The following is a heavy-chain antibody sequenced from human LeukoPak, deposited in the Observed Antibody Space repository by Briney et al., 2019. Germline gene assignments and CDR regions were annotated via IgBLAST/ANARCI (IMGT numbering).Heavy chain of an antibody. Sequence: SETLSLTCTVSGGPISSGDYYWGWIRQPPGKGLKWIGSIYYSGSTYYNPSLKSRVTISVDTSENQFSLNLSSVTAADTAVYYCARDGGSGSYYKADYWGQGTLVTVSS. D-gene: IGHD3-10*01. CDR2: IYYSGST. CDR3: ARDGGSGSYYKADY. V-gene: IGHV4-39*07. J-gene: IGHJ4*02. CDR1: GGPISSGDYY.